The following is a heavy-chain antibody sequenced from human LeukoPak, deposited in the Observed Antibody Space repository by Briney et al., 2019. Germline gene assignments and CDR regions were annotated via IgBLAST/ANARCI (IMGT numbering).Heavy chain of an antibody. V-gene: IGHV3-33*01. CDR1: GFTFSSYG. J-gene: IGHJ6*02. Sequence: GGSLRLSCAASGFTFSSYGMHWVRQAPGKGLEWVAVIRYDGSNKYYADSVKGRFTISRDNSKNTLYLQMNSLRAEDTAVYYCARVGYGSGSYYKDYYYYGMDVWGQGTTVTVSS. CDR2: IRYDGSNK. CDR3: ARVGYGSGSYYKDYYYYGMDV. D-gene: IGHD3-10*01.